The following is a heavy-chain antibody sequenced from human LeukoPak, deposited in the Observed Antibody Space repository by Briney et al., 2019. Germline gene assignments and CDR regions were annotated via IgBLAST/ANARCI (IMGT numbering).Heavy chain of an antibody. CDR3: AREMPRTYNFDY. D-gene: IGHD3-16*01. CDR2: ISSSGDTT. Sequence: ASVKVSCKTSGYTLTSFLMHWVRQAPGQGLEWMGKISSSGDTTIYAQKFQGRVTLTRDTSSTTVYMELNSLRSEDTAVYYCAREMPRTYNFDYWGQGTLVTASS. J-gene: IGHJ4*02. V-gene: IGHV1-46*01. CDR1: GYTLTSFL.